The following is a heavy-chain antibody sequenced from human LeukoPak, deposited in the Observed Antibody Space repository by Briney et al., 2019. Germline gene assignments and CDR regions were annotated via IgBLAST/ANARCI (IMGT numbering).Heavy chain of an antibody. CDR1: GGSINDYY. CDR3: ARVRRVLEGSGP. Sequence: PSETLSLTCTVSGGSINDYYWSWIRQPAGKGLEWIGRIHSSGSTNYNPSLKSRVTMSVDTSKNQFSLELSSVTAADTAVYYCARVRRVLEGSGPWGQGSLVTVSS. J-gene: IGHJ5*02. CDR2: IHSSGST. D-gene: IGHD3-3*01. V-gene: IGHV4-4*07.